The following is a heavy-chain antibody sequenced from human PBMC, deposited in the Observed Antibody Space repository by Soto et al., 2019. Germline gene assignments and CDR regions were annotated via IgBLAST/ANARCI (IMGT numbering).Heavy chain of an antibody. D-gene: IGHD3-22*01. Sequence: GGSLRLSCAASGFTFSSYSMNWVRQAPGKGLEWVSSISSSSSYIYYADSVKGRFTISRDNAKNSLYLQMNSLRAEDTAVYYCAGQPYYSDSSGYYFYWFDTWGQGTLATVSS. J-gene: IGHJ5*02. CDR2: ISSSSSYI. CDR1: GFTFSSYS. V-gene: IGHV3-21*01. CDR3: AGQPYYSDSSGYYFYWFDT.